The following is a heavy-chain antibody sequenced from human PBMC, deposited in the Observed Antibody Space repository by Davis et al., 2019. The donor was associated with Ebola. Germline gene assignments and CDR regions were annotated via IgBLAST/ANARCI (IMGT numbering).Heavy chain of an antibody. D-gene: IGHD4-17*01. Sequence: SETLSLTCTVSGGSINNYFWSWIRQPPGKGLEWIGYIYYSGSTNYNPSLKSRVTMSVDTSKNQFSLKLSSVTAADTAVYYCARGNYGDYIVLYYYNMDVWGQGTTVTVSS. J-gene: IGHJ6*02. V-gene: IGHV4-59*01. CDR3: ARGNYGDYIVLYYYNMDV. CDR1: GGSINNYF. CDR2: IYYSGST.